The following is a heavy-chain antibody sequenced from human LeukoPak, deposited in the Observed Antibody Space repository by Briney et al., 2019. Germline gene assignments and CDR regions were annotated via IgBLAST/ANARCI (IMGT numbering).Heavy chain of an antibody. CDR2: IYYSGST. Sequence: SETLSLTCTVSGGSISSYYWSWIRQPPGKGLEWIGYIYYSGSTNYNPSLKSRLTISVDTSKNQFSLKLSSVTAADTAVYFCARHEASGSSNFDPWGQGTLVTVSS. CDR1: GGSISSYY. CDR3: ARHEASGSSNFDP. J-gene: IGHJ5*02. D-gene: IGHD3-10*01. V-gene: IGHV4-59*08.